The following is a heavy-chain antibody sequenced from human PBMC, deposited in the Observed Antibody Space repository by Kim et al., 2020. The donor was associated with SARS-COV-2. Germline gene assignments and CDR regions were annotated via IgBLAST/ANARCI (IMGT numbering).Heavy chain of an antibody. CDR2: ISSSSGKI. Sequence: GGSLRLSCAASGFTFIRYAINWVRQAPGKGLEWVSYISSSSGKIDYADSVKGRFTISRDNAKNSVYLQMNSLRDEDTAVYYCARDRSFGSTLYYYFDYWGQGALVTVSS. CDR3: ARDRSFGSTLYYYFDY. CDR1: GFTFIRYA. D-gene: IGHD6-13*01. J-gene: IGHJ4*02. V-gene: IGHV3-48*02.